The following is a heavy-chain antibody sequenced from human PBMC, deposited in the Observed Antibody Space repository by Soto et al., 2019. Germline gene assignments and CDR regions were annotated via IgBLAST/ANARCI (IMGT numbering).Heavy chain of an antibody. D-gene: IGHD6-13*01. J-gene: IGHJ6*02. CDR3: ARDRSSTLDGMDV. CDR1: GFLFSSYG. V-gene: IGHV3-33*01. Sequence: GGSLRLSCAASGFLFSSYGMHWVRQAPGKGLEWVTITWYDGSNKYYGDSVKGRFTISGDNSKSTLYLQMNSLRAEDTAVYYYARDRSSTLDGMDVWGQGTTVTVSS. CDR2: TWYDGSNK.